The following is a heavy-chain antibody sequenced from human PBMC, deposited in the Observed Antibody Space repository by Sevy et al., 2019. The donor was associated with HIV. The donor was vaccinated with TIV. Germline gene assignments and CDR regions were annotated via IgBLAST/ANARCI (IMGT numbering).Heavy chain of an antibody. V-gene: IGHV1-24*01. Sequence: ASVKVSCKVSGYTLTELSMHWVRQAPGKGLEWMGGFDPEDGETIYAQKFQGRVTMTEDTSTDTAYMELSSLRSEGTAVYYCATGVGKRFLNAFDIWGQGTMVTVSS. D-gene: IGHD3-3*01. J-gene: IGHJ3*02. CDR2: FDPEDGET. CDR3: ATGVGKRFLNAFDI. CDR1: GYTLTELS.